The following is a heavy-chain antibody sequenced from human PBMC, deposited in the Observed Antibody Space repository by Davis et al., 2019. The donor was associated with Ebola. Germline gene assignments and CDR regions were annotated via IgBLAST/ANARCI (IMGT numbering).Heavy chain of an antibody. CDR3: ARGRGYSGYDLSDAFDI. CDR1: GFTFSSYS. J-gene: IGHJ3*02. Sequence: GGSLRLSCAASGFTFSSYSMNWVRQAPGKGLEWVSSISSSSSYIYYADSVKGRFTISRDNSKNTLYLQMNSLRAEDTAVYYCARGRGYSGYDLSDAFDIWGQGTMVTVSS. D-gene: IGHD5-12*01. CDR2: ISSSSSYI. V-gene: IGHV3-21*01.